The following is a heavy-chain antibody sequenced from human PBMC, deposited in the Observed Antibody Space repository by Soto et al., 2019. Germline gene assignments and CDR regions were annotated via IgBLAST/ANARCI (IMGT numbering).Heavy chain of an antibody. CDR2: ISAYNGNT. Sequence: VKVSCKASGYTFTSYGISWVRQAPGQGLEWMGWISAYNGNTNYAQKLQGRVTMTTDTSTSTAYMELRSLRSDDTAVYYCARVWAYYYDSSGYYEPFDYWGQGTLVTVSS. CDR1: GYTFTSYG. V-gene: IGHV1-18*01. CDR3: ARVWAYYYDSSGYYEPFDY. D-gene: IGHD3-22*01. J-gene: IGHJ4*02.